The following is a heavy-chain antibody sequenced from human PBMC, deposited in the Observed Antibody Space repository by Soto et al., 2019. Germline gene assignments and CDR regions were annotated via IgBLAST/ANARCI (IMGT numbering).Heavy chain of an antibody. CDR2: IYRTGST. CDR3: ASRDPGTSVDY. Sequence: SETLSLTCAVSGGCVTINNWWTWVRQPPGQGLEWIGEIYRTGSTNYNPSLKSRVTISLDKSVNQFSLKVTSLTAADTAVYYCASRDPGTSVDYWGQGTLVTVSS. J-gene: IGHJ4*02. CDR1: GGCVTINNW. D-gene: IGHD1-7*01. V-gene: IGHV4-4*02.